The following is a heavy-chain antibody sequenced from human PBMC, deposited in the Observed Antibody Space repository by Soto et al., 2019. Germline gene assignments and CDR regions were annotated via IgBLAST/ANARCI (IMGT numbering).Heavy chain of an antibody. D-gene: IGHD6-19*01. CDR2: INAGNGNT. J-gene: IGHJ4*02. CDR1: GYTFTSYA. CDR3: ASMGIAVAERSYYFDY. V-gene: IGHV1-3*01. Sequence: ASVKVSCKASGYTFTSYAMHWVRQAPGQRLEWMGWINAGNGNTKYSQKFQGRVTITRDTSASTAYMELSSLRSEDTAVYYRASMGIAVAERSYYFDYWGQGTLLTVSS.